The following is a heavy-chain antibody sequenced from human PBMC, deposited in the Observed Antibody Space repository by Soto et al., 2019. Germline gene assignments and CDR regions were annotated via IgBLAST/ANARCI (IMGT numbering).Heavy chain of an antibody. V-gene: IGHV4-34*01. Sequence: SETLSLTCAVYGGSFSGYYWSWIRQPPGKGLEWIGEINHSGSTNYNPSLKSRVTISVDTSKNQFSLKLSSVTAADTAVYYCAMFPAYGDYSESPIVYYYGMDAWGQGTTVTLSS. J-gene: IGHJ6*01. CDR2: INHSGST. CDR3: AMFPAYGDYSESPIVYYYGMDA. D-gene: IGHD4-17*01. CDR1: GGSFSGYY.